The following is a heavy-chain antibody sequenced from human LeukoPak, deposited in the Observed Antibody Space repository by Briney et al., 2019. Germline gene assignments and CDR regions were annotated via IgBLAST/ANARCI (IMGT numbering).Heavy chain of an antibody. D-gene: IGHD2-2*01. V-gene: IGHV3-23*01. CDR1: EFAFSNYG. CDR2: FSRSWRNV. J-gene: IGHJ4*02. CDR3: AKDRRLCSSTLCSGDHFDS. Sequence: GGFLRFSCAACEFAFSNYGLSLGRQAPGKGLGSVSYFSRSWRNVYYSGPVKGRFVISRGNNKNILSLEMKDLRVEDTALYFCAKDRRLCSSTLCSGDHFDSWGQETLVTVSS.